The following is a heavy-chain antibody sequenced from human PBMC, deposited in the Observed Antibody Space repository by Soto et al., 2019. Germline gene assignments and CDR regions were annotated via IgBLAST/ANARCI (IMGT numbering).Heavy chain of an antibody. CDR1: GGSISSSSYY. D-gene: IGHD3-3*01. J-gene: IGHJ4*02. Sequence: QLQLQESGPGLVKPSETLSLTCTVSGGSISSSSYYWGWIRQPPGKGLEWIGSIYYSGSTYYNPSLKSRVTISVDTSKNQFSLQLSSVTAADTAVFYCAGRSGYYSGYFDYWGQGTLVTVSS. CDR3: AGRSGYYSGYFDY. CDR2: IYYSGST. V-gene: IGHV4-39*01.